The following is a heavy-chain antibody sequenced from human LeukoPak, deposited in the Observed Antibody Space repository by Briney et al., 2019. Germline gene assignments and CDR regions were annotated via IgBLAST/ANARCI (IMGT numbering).Heavy chain of an antibody. CDR2: ISSSGSTI. V-gene: IGHV3-48*03. D-gene: IGHD3-16*01. CDR1: GLTFSSYE. Sequence: GGSLRLSCAASGLTFSSYEMNWVRQAPGKGLEWVSYISSSGSTIYYADSVKGRFTISRDNAKNSLYLQMNSLRAEDMALYYCAKGGGGRLIYYYYMDVWGKGTTVTVSS. CDR3: AKGGGGRLIYYYYMDV. J-gene: IGHJ6*03.